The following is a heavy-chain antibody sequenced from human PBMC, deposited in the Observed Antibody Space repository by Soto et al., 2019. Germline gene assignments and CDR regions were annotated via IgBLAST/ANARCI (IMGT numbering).Heavy chain of an antibody. D-gene: IGHD3-3*01. CDR2: VRPYNGDT. V-gene: IGHV1-18*04. Sequence: ASVKVSCKTSCYVFTSFGISWVRQAPGQGLEWMGWVRPYNGDTKYAEKFQCRVTMTSDTSTTTGYMELIGLRSDETAVYYCVRSIFYDFWSQHYYLANSGQGTHVIVSA. CDR1: CYVFTSFG. J-gene: IGHJ4*02. CDR3: VRSIFYDFWSQHYYLAN.